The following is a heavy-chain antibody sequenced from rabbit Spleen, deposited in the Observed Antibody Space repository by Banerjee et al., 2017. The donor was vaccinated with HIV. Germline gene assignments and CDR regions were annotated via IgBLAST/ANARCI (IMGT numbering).Heavy chain of an antibody. Sequence: QEQLMESGGGLVKPEGSLKLSCTASGFSFSNKAVMCWVRQAPGKGLEWIGTIYAGSTGTTDYATWAKGRFTISKTSSTTVTLQMTSLTAADTATYFCARDLVGVIGWNFYLWGPGTLVTVS. CDR3: ARDLVGVIGWNFYL. V-gene: IGHV1S45*01. D-gene: IGHD1-1*01. J-gene: IGHJ4*01. CDR1: GFSFSNKAV. CDR2: IYAGSTGTT.